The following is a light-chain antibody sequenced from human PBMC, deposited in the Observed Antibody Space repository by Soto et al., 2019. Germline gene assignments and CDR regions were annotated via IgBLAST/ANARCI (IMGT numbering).Light chain of an antibody. CDR2: GND. J-gene: IGLJ2*01. CDR1: SSNIGGNI. V-gene: IGLV1-44*01. Sequence: QSVLTQPPSASGTPGQRVTLSCSGSSSNIGGNIVNWYQQLPGTAPKLLIFGNDQRPSWVPDRFSGSKSGTSASLAISGLQSEDEANYYCAAWDDSLKGVVFGGGTKLTVL. CDR3: AAWDDSLKGVV.